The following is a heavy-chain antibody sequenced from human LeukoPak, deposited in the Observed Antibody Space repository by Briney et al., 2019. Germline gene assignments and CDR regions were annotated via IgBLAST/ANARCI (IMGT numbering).Heavy chain of an antibody. CDR3: ARLAAAGSNWFDP. CDR1: RFTFSSYS. Sequence: GGSLRLSCAASRFTFSSYSMNWVRQAPGKGLEWVSSISSSGSYIYYADSVKGRFTISRDNAKNSLYLQMNSLRAEDTAVYYCARLAAAGSNWFDPWGQGTLVTVSS. D-gene: IGHD6-13*01. CDR2: ISSSGSYI. J-gene: IGHJ5*02. V-gene: IGHV3-21*01.